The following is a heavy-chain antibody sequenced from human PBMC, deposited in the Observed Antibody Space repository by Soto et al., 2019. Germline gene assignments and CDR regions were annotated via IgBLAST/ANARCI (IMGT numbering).Heavy chain of an antibody. CDR2: VYYSGST. V-gene: IGHV4-59*01. Sequence: QVQLQESGPGLVKPSETLSLTCTVSGGSINSYYWIWIRQPPGKGLEWIGYVYYSGSTNYNPSLKSRVTISVDTSKNQFSLKLSSVTAADTAVYYCASRYGGNFDYWGQGTLVTVSS. CDR1: GGSINSYY. D-gene: IGHD1-26*01. J-gene: IGHJ4*02. CDR3: ASRYGGNFDY.